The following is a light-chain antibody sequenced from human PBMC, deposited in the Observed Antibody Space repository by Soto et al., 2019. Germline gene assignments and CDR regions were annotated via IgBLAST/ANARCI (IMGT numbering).Light chain of an antibody. Sequence: EIVLTQSPVTLSLSPRERATLSCRASQSVSNNYLAWYQQKPGQAPRLLIYGASNRATGIPDRFSGSGSGTDFTLTISRLEPEDFAVYYCQQYGSSGTFGQGTKVDI. J-gene: IGKJ1*01. CDR1: QSVSNNY. CDR3: QQYGSSGT. CDR2: GAS. V-gene: IGKV3-20*01.